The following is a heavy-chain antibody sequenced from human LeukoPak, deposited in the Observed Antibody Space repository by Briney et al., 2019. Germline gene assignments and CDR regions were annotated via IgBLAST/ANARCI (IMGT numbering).Heavy chain of an antibody. CDR3: ARHSLPGTTPFDF. CDR2: INLRGGST. J-gene: IGHJ4*02. V-gene: IGHV1-46*01. CDR1: GYTFTSYY. D-gene: IGHD1-1*01. Sequence: ASVKVSCKASGYTFTSYYMHWVRQAPGQGLEWVGIINLRGGSTSYAQKFQGRVTMTRDASTSTVYMDLTSLRSDDTAVYYCARHSLPGTTPFDFWGQGTLVTVSS.